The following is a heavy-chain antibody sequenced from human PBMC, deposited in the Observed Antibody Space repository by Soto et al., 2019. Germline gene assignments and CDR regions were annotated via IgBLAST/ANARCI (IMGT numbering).Heavy chain of an antibody. V-gene: IGHV3-7*01. J-gene: IGHJ4*01. D-gene: IGHD2-15*01. CDR3: ARTRSSWCSKRGYKPVDT. Sequence: VGSLRLSCAASGFTFGSCWMSWGRQAPGKGLEWLGTIKFDASEKKYVGSVKGRFTMSRDNAKNSLYLQMDSLRAEDTAVYDCARTRSSWCSKRGYKPVDTGGHGT. CDR1: GFTFGSCW. CDR2: IKFDASEK.